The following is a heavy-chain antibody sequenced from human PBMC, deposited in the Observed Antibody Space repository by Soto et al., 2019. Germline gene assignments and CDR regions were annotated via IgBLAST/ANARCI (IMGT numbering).Heavy chain of an antibody. CDR2: INPSGGST. V-gene: IGHV1-46*01. Sequence: ASVKVSCKASGYTFTSYYMHWVRQAPGQGLEWMGIINPSGGSTSYAQKFQGRVTMTEDTSSDTAYMELSSLRSEDTAVYYCATSSRQYYYDSSGYWRNAFDIWGQGTMVTVSS. D-gene: IGHD3-22*01. J-gene: IGHJ3*02. CDR3: ATSSRQYYYDSSGYWRNAFDI. CDR1: GYTFTSYY.